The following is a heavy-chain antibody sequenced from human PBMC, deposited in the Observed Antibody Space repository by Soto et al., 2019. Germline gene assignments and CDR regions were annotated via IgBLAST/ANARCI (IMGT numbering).Heavy chain of an antibody. J-gene: IGHJ4*02. D-gene: IGHD3-10*01. CDR2: IYYSGST. Sequence: PSETMSLTCTVSGCSISSYYWSWIRQPPGKGLEWIGYIYYSGSTNYNPSLKSRVTISVDTSKNQFSLKLSSVTAADTAVYYCARHLAYGSGSFDYWGQGTLVTVSS. CDR1: GCSISSYY. V-gene: IGHV4-59*08. CDR3: ARHLAYGSGSFDY.